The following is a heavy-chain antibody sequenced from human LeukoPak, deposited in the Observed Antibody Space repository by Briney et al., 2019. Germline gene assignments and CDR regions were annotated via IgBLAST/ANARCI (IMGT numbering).Heavy chain of an antibody. CDR2: INHSGST. J-gene: IGHJ6*02. V-gene: IGHV4-34*01. Sequence: SETLSLTCAVYGGSFSGYYWSWIRQPPGKGLEWIGEINHSGSTNYNPSLKSRVTISVDTSKNQFSLKLSSVTAADTAVYYCARGLGFGVPKSYYYYYYYGMDVWGQGTTVTVSS. CDR1: GGSFSGYY. D-gene: IGHD3-10*01. CDR3: ARGLGFGVPKSYYYYYYYGMDV.